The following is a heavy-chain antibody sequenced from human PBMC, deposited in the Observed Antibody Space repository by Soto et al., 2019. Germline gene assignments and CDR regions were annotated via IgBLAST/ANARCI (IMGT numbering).Heavy chain of an antibody. Sequence: QVQLQQWGAGLLKPSETLSLNCAVTGGSLSGSYWSWIRQPPGKGLEWIGEVKEGGHTNYSPALRGRVTISSDTSNNQFSLRLNSVTAGDTGVYYCARGQEGVVATHWDQGSLVTVSS. D-gene: IGHD5-12*01. CDR3: ARGQEGVVATH. CDR1: GGSLSGSY. J-gene: IGHJ4*02. CDR2: VKEGGHT. V-gene: IGHV4-34*01.